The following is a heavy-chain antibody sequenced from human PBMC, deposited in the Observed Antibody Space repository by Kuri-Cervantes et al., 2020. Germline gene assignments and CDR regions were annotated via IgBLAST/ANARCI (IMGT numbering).Heavy chain of an antibody. CDR1: GGSISSYY. Sequence: SETLSLTCTVSGGSISSYYWGWIRQPSGKGLEWIGYIYYSGSTNYNPSLKSRVTISLDKSKNQFSLKLSSVTAADTAVYYCARNMVRGVHYYMDVWGKGTTVTVSS. CDR3: ARNMVRGVHYYMDV. J-gene: IGHJ6*03. D-gene: IGHD3-10*01. CDR2: IYYSGST. V-gene: IGHV4-59*12.